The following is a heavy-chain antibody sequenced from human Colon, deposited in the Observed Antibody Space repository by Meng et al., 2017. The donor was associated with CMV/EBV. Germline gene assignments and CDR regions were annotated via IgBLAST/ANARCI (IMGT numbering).Heavy chain of an antibody. CDR2: IWYDGRNK. CDR3: ARDVWELSFGYYYGMDV. V-gene: IGHV3-33*08. CDR1: GFGFYNYA. Sequence: GESLKISCEASGFGFYNYAMHWVRQAPGKGLEWVAVIWYDGRNKYYADSVKGRFTISRDNSKNTLYLQMNSLRAEDTSVYYCARDVWELSFGYYYGMDVWGQGTTVTVSS. J-gene: IGHJ6*02. D-gene: IGHD1-26*01.